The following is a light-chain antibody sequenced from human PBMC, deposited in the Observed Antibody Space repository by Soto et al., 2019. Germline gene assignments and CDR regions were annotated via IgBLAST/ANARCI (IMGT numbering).Light chain of an antibody. Sequence: QSALTQPASVSGSPGQSITISCTGTSNDVGSYNLVSWYQQHPGKAPKVMIYEGSERPSGVSNRFSGSKSGNTASLTISGLQAEDEADYYCCSYAGSNTYVFGTGTKVTVL. CDR3: CSYAGSNTYV. CDR1: SNDVGSYNL. J-gene: IGLJ1*01. V-gene: IGLV2-23*01. CDR2: EGS.